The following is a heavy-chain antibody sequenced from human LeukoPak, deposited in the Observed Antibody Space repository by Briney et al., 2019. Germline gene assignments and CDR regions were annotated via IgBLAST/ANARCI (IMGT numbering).Heavy chain of an antibody. CDR1: GFTFSDHY. D-gene: IGHD2-15*01. J-gene: IGHJ4*02. Sequence: PGGSLRLSCAASGFTFSDHYMCSIRQAPGKGLEWVSYISSSSSYTNYADSVKGRFTISRDNAKNSLYLQMNSLRADDTAVYYCARAAHYCSGGSCSDYWGQGTLVTVSS. CDR3: ARAAHYCSGGSCSDY. V-gene: IGHV3-11*05. CDR2: ISSSSSYT.